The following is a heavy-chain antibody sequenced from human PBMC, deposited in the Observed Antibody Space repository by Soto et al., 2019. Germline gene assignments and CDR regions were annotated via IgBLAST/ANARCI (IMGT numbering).Heavy chain of an antibody. V-gene: IGHV4-34*12. J-gene: IGHJ4*02. CDR2: IIHSGST. CDR3: ARKGSRIAAAAYYFDY. Sequence: QVQLQQWGAGLLKPTETLSLTGAVYGGSFSGYDWSWIRQPPGKGLEWIGEIIHSGSTNYNPSLKSRVTISVDTSKNQFSLKLSSVTAADTAVYYCARKGSRIAAAAYYFDYWGQGTLVTVSS. CDR1: GGSFSGYD. D-gene: IGHD6-13*01.